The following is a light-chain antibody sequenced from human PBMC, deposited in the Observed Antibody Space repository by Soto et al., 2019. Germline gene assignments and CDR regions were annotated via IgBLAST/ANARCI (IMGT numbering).Light chain of an antibody. V-gene: IGLV2-14*01. CDR1: SSDVGGYNY. Sequence: QSALTQPASVSGSPGQSITISCTGTSSDVGGYNYVSWYQQYPGNAPKLIISEVSNRPSGISDRFSGSKSANTAFLIISGLQAEDEADYYCISYTSSSTLGVFGTGTKLTVL. CDR3: ISYTSSSTLGV. J-gene: IGLJ1*01. CDR2: EVS.